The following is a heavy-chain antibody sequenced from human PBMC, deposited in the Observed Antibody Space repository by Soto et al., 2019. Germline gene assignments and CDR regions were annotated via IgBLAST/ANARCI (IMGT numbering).Heavy chain of an antibody. D-gene: IGHD3-3*01. CDR1: GGSISSYW. CDR2: INYSGST. V-gene: IGHV4-59*01. Sequence: SETLSLTCTVSGGSISSYWWGWIRQPPGKGLEWIGYINYSGSTNYNPSLKSRVTISVDTSKNQFSLKLSSVTAADTAVYYCARARSGYSNFDYWGQGALVTVSS. CDR3: ARARSGYSNFDY. J-gene: IGHJ4*02.